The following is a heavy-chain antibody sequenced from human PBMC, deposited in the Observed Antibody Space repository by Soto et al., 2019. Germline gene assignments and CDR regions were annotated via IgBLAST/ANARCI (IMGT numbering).Heavy chain of an antibody. V-gene: IGHV4-61*01. CDR2: IYYSGST. CDR1: GGSVSSGSYY. CDR3: ARGLPISNSGSYPFDP. Sequence: QVQLQESGPGLVKPSETLSLTCTVSGGSVSSGSYYWSWIRQPPGKGLEWIGYIYYSGSTNYNPSLKSRVTISVDTSKNQFSLKLSSVTAADTAVYYCARGLPISNSGSYPFDPWGQGTLVTVSS. J-gene: IGHJ5*02. D-gene: IGHD1-26*01.